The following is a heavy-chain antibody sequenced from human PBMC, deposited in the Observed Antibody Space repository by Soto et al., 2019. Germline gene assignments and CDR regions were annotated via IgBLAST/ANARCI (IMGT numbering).Heavy chain of an antibody. D-gene: IGHD2-21*01. V-gene: IGHV3-21*01. CDR1: GFTFNTYD. CDR3: VRSGTARLLRHSWFDT. J-gene: IGHJ5*02. Sequence: EVQLVESGGGLVKPGGSLRLSCAASGFTFNTYDMTWVRQAPGKGLEWVSSITTSSAYIYYADSLKGRITISRDNAKNALFRQMNSLRAEDTAVYYCVRSGTARLLRHSWFDTWGQGTLVTVSS. CDR2: ITTSSAYI.